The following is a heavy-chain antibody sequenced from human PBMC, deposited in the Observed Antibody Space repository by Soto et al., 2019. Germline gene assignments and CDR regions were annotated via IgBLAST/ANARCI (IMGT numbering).Heavy chain of an antibody. CDR2: MNPNSGNT. CDR1: GYTFTGNY. Sequence: ASVKVSCKTSGYTFTGNYLQWVRQATGQGLEWMGWMNPNSGNTGYAQKFQGRVTMTRNTSISTAYMELSSLRSEDTAVYYCARIGDSPDIWGQGTMVTVSS. J-gene: IGHJ3*02. CDR3: ARIGDSPDI. D-gene: IGHD4-17*01. V-gene: IGHV1-8*02.